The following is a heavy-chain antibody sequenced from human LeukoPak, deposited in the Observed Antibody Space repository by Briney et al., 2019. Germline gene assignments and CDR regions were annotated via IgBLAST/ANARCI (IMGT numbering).Heavy chain of an antibody. J-gene: IGHJ5*02. Sequence: PGGSLRLSCAASGFTVSESYMSWVRQAPGKGLEWVSIIYRGGITYYAESVKGRFTISRDNSKNTLYLQMDSLRVEDTAVYYCVKDTDKYDNGGDWFDPWGQGTLVTVSS. D-gene: IGHD3-22*01. CDR2: IYRGGIT. CDR3: VKDTDKYDNGGDWFDP. V-gene: IGHV3-53*01. CDR1: GFTVSESY.